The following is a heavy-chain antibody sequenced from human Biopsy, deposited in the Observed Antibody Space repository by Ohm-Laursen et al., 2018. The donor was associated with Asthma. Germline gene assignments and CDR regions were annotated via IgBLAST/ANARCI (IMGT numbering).Heavy chain of an antibody. CDR2: VSSDGHNK. CDR3: ARQSGQDYGDSSGFGI. V-gene: IGHV3-30*03. CDR1: GFVFSQCG. D-gene: IGHD3-22*01. J-gene: IGHJ3*02. Sequence: SSLRLSCAASGFVFSQCGMHWVRQGPGKGLEWVALVSSDGHNKYYEDSVKGRFTISRDNSRNRLYLQINRLTVEDSAVYFCARQSGQDYGDSSGFGIWGQGTKVAVSS.